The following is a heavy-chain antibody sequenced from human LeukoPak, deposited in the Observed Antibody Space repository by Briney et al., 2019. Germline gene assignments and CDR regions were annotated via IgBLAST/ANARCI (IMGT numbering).Heavy chain of an antibody. V-gene: IGHV3-49*03. CDR1: GFTFGDYA. Sequence: GGSLRLSCTASGFTFGDYAMSWFRQAPGKGLEWVGFIRSKAYGGTTEYAASVKGRFTISRDDSKSIAYLQMNSLRAEDTAVYYCAKSHYDSSGWYDAFDIWGQGIMVTVSS. D-gene: IGHD3-22*01. J-gene: IGHJ3*02. CDR3: AKSHYDSSGWYDAFDI. CDR2: IRSKAYGGTT.